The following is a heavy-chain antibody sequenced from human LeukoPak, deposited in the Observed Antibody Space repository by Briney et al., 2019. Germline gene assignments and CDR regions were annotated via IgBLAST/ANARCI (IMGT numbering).Heavy chain of an antibody. V-gene: IGHV3-30*03. CDR2: ISDDGNNK. J-gene: IGHJ1*01. D-gene: IGHD3-22*01. CDR3: ATYSSLNRREFQY. Sequence: PGGSPRLSCAASGFTFTNFAMHWVRQAPGKGLEWVTVISDDGNNKYFADSVKGRFTISRDNSKNTLYLQMNSLRAEDTAVYYCATYSSLNRREFQYWGQGTLLTVSS. CDR1: GFTFTNFA.